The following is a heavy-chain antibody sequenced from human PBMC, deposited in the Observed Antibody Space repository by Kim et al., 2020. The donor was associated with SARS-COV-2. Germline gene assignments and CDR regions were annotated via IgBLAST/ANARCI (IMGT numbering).Heavy chain of an antibody. CDR2: YYSGST. J-gene: IGHJ4*02. Sequence: YYSGSTSYTPSLKSRVTISVDTSKNQFSLKLGSVTAADTAVYYCARDPGYWGQGTLVTVSS. CDR3: ARDPGY. V-gene: IGHV4-39*01.